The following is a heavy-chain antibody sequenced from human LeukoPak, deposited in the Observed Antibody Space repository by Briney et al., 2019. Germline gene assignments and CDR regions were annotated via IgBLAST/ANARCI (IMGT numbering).Heavy chain of an antibody. CDR3: ARIGYSSSSFDY. V-gene: IGHV3-7*01. D-gene: IGHD6-6*01. CDR1: GFTFNNYW. Sequence: GGSLRLSCAASGFTFNNYWMSWVRQAPGRGLEWVANIKQDGSVKYYVDSVKGRFTISRDNAKSSVYLQMNSLRAEDTALYYCARIGYSSSSFDYWGQGTLVTVSS. CDR2: IKQDGSVK. J-gene: IGHJ4*02.